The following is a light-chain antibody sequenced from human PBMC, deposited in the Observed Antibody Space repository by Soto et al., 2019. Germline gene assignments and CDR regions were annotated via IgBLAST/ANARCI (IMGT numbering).Light chain of an antibody. CDR3: VSYTSSTTYV. CDR1: RSDVSGSNF. Sequence: QSALTQPASVSGSPGQSVTISCTGPRSDVSGSNFVSWYQQHPGKPPKLIIYDVANRPSGVSNRFSGSKSGSTASLIISRLQTEDEADYYCVSYTSSTTYVFGTGTKV. V-gene: IGLV2-14*03. CDR2: DVA. J-gene: IGLJ1*01.